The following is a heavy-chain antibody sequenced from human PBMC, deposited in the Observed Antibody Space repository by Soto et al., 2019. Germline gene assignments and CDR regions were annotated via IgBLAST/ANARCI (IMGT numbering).Heavy chain of an antibody. CDR2: IFSNDEK. V-gene: IGHV2-26*01. CDR3: ARIPYDYVWGSYRRGAFDI. J-gene: IGHJ3*02. Sequence: QVTLKESGPVLVKPTETLTLTCTVSGFSLSNARMGVSWIRQPPGKALEWLAHIFSNDEKSYSTSLKSRLTISKDTSKSQVVLTMTNMDPVDTATYYCARIPYDYVWGSYRRGAFDIWGQGTMVTVSP. CDR1: GFSLSNARMG. D-gene: IGHD3-16*02.